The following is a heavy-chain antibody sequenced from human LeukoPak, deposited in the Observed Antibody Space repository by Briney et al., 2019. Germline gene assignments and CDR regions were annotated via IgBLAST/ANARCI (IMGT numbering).Heavy chain of an antibody. CDR2: ISSSGSTI. CDR1: GFTFSDYY. V-gene: IGHV3-11*01. D-gene: IGHD5-18*01. J-gene: IGHJ5*02. CDR3: ARGRLDTAMVPYINWFDP. Sequence: GGSLRLSCAASGFTFSDYYMSWIRQAPGKGLEWVSYISSSGSTIYYADSVKGRFTISRDNAKNSLYLQMNSLRAEDTAVYYCARGRLDTAMVPYINWFDPWGQEPWSPSPQ.